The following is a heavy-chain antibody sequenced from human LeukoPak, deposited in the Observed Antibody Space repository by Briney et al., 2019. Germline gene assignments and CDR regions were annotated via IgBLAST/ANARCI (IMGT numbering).Heavy chain of an antibody. V-gene: IGHV4-39*01. CDR2: IYYSGVT. CDR1: GGSISSSSHY. CDR3: ARLERSGWDNWFDP. J-gene: IGHJ5*02. Sequence: SETLSLTCIVSGGSISSSSHYWAWIRQPPGKGLEWIGSIYYSGVTYYKPSLKSRLTLSANTSKNQFSMRLNSATAADTAVYYCARLERSGWDNWFDPWGQGTLVTVSS. D-gene: IGHD6-19*01.